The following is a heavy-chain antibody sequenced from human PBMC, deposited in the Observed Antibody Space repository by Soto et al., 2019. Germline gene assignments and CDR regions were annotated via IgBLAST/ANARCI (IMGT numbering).Heavy chain of an antibody. D-gene: IGHD3-9*01. CDR2: FYWEDSK. Sequence: QITLKESGPTLVKPTQTLSRTSAFSGFSLATREVGLGWIRQPPGKALEWLAVFYWEDSKHYSPSLRSRLTITKDTSKNQVVLTMTNMDPMDTGTYYCAHKGPEDWPLDYWGQGTLVTVSS. J-gene: IGHJ4*02. CDR3: AHKGPEDWPLDY. CDR1: GFSLATREVG. V-gene: IGHV2-5*02.